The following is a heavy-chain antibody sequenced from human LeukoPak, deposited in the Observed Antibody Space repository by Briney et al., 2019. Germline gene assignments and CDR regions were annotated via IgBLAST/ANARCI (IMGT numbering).Heavy chain of an antibody. CDR3: AKIYGSGSYYYFDY. D-gene: IGHD3-10*01. V-gene: IGHV3-23*01. Sequence: GGSLRLSCAASGFTFSSYAMNWVRQAPGKGLEWVSTISGSGSNTYYADSVKGRFTISRDNSKNTLYLRMNSLRAEDTAVYYCAKIYGSGSYYYFDYWGQGTLVTVSS. CDR2: ISGSGSNT. J-gene: IGHJ4*02. CDR1: GFTFSSYA.